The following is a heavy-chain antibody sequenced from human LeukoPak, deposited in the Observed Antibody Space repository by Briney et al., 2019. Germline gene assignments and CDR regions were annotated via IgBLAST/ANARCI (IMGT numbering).Heavy chain of an antibody. Sequence: SETLSLTCTVSGVSISSSNSYWGWIRQPPGKGLEWIGSIYYSGKTYYNSSLKSRVTISVDTSKNQFSLKLSSVTAADTAVYYCARAPSYSGSYYADYWGQGTLVTVSS. CDR2: IYYSGKT. CDR1: GVSISSSNSY. V-gene: IGHV4-39*07. CDR3: ARAPSYSGSYYADY. D-gene: IGHD1-26*01. J-gene: IGHJ4*02.